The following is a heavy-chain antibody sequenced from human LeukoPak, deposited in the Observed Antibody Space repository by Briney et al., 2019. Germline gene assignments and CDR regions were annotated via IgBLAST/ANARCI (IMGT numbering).Heavy chain of an antibody. J-gene: IGHJ4*02. D-gene: IGHD3-10*01. CDR1: GYTFTGYY. Sequence: ASVKVSCKASGYTFTGYYMHWVRQAPGQGLEWMGWINPNSGGTNYAQKFQGRVTMTRDTSISTAYMELSRLRSDDTAVYYCARALQMVRGVINYWGQGTLVTVSS. V-gene: IGHV1-2*02. CDR3: ARALQMVRGVINY. CDR2: INPNSGGT.